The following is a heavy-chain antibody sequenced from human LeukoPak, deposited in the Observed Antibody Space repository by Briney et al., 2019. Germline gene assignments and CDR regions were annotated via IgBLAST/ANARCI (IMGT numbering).Heavy chain of an antibody. D-gene: IGHD5-18*01. Sequence: PGGSLRLSCAASGFTFSNAWMSWVRQAPGKGLEWVGRIKSKTDGETTDYAAPVKGRFTISRDDSKNALYLQMNSLKTEDTAVYYCTTRYSYGLGDYWGQGTLVTVSS. V-gene: IGHV3-15*01. CDR1: GFTFSNAW. CDR2: IKSKTDGETT. CDR3: TTRYSYGLGDY. J-gene: IGHJ4*02.